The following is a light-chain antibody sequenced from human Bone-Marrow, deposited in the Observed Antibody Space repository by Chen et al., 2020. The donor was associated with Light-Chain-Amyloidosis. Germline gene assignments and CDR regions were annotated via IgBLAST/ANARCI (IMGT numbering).Light chain of an antibody. CDR3: SSYTSSSTVV. CDR1: SSDVGGYNY. Sequence: QSALTQPASVSGSPGQPLTISCTGTSSDVGGYNYVSWYQQHPGKAPKLMIYEVSNRPSGVSNRFSGSKSGNTATMTISGLQAEDEADYYSSSYTSSSTVVFGGGTKLTVL. V-gene: IGLV2-14*01. J-gene: IGLJ2*01. CDR2: EVS.